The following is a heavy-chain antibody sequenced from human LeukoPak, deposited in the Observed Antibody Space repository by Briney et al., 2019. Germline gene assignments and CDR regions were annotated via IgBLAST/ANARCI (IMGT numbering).Heavy chain of an antibody. J-gene: IGHJ3*02. Sequence: ASVKVSCKASGYTFTSYGISWVRQAPGQGLEWMGWISAYNGNTNYAQKLQGRVTMTTDTSTSTAYMELRSLRSDDTAVYYCAASKTPLPYSGSYAFDIWGQGTMVTVSS. CDR3: AASKTPLPYSGSYAFDI. CDR1: GYTFTSYG. CDR2: ISAYNGNT. D-gene: IGHD1-26*01. V-gene: IGHV1-18*01.